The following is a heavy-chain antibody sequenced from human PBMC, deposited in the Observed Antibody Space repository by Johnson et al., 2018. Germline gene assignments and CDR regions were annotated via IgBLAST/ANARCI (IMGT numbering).Heavy chain of an antibody. V-gene: IGHV3-9*01. J-gene: IGHJ1*01. CDR3: ARDLGGGHWSFQH. CDR1: GFTFDDYA. CDR2: ISWNSGSI. D-gene: IGHD1-26*01. Sequence: VQLVESGGGLVQPGRSLRLSYAASGFTFDDYAMHWVRQAPGKGLEWVSGISWNSGSIGYADSVKGRFTISRDNAKNSLYLQMNSLRAEDTALYYCARDLGGGHWSFQHWGQGTLVTVSS.